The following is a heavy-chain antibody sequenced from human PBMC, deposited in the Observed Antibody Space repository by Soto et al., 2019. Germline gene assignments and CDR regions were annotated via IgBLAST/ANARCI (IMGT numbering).Heavy chain of an antibody. CDR1: GFTFSSYW. J-gene: IGHJ5*02. V-gene: IGHV3-7*01. CDR2: IKQDGSEK. CDR3: ARVTTYYDFWSGYLLPHNWFDP. D-gene: IGHD3-3*01. Sequence: GGSLRLSCAASGFTFSSYWMSWVRQAPGKGLEWVANIKQDGSEKYYVDSVKGRFTISRDNAKNSLYLQMNSLRAEDTAVYYCARVTTYYDFWSGYLLPHNWFDPWGQGTLVTVSS.